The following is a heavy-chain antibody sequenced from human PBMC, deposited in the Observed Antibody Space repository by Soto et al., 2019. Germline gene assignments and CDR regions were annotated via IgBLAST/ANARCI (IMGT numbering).Heavy chain of an antibody. CDR1: GYSFTSYW. CDR2: IDPSDSYT. J-gene: IGHJ6*02. D-gene: IGHD3-10*01. Sequence: PGESLKISCKGSGYSFTSYWISWVRQMPGKGLEWMGRIDPSDSYTNYSSSFQGHVTISADKSISTAYLQWSSLKASDTAMYYCARHSRSTMVRGVSRYGMDVWGQGTTVTVSS. CDR3: ARHSRSTMVRGVSRYGMDV. V-gene: IGHV5-10-1*01.